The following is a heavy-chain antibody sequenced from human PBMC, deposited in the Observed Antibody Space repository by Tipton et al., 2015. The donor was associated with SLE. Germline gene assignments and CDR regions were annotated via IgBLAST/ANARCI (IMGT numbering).Heavy chain of an antibody. D-gene: IGHD3-22*01. V-gene: IGHV3-33*01. CDR3: ARAQYYYDSAGYHKGDYFDY. CDR1: GFTFSSYG. CDR2: IWYDGSNK. Sequence: RSLRLSCAASGFTFSSYGMHWVRQAPAKGLEWVAVIWYDGSNKHYADSVKGRFTISRDNSKNTLYLQMNSLRAEDTAVYYCARAQYYYDSAGYHKGDYFDYWGQGTLVTVSS. J-gene: IGHJ4*02.